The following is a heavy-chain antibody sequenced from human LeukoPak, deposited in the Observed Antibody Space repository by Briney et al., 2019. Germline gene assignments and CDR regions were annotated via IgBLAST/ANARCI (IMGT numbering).Heavy chain of an antibody. J-gene: IGHJ4*02. D-gene: IGHD1-14*01. CDR3: ARTRTGGY. Sequence: QPGGSLRLSCVASGFAFSTYEMNWVRQAPGKGLEWVSYISSSGVTISYADSVKGRFTISRDNANNSLFLQMNSLRAEDTAVYYCARTRTGGYWGQGTLVTVSS. V-gene: IGHV3-48*03. CDR2: ISSSGVTI. CDR1: GFAFSTYE.